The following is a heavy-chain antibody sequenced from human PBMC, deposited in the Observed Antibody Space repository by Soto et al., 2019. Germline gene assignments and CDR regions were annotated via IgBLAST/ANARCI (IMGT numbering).Heavy chain of an antibody. V-gene: IGHV1-69*13. D-gene: IGHD2-21*02. CDR3: AREVGYGDFSAALLD. CDR2: IITLFGTS. CDR1: GYTFTSYY. J-gene: IGHJ4*02. Sequence: SVKVSCKASGYTFTSYYMHWVRQAPGQGLEWMGGIITLFGTSNYAQNFQGRVTITADQSTSTAYMELNSLTSDDTAVYYCAREVGYGDFSAALLDWGQGTLVTVSS.